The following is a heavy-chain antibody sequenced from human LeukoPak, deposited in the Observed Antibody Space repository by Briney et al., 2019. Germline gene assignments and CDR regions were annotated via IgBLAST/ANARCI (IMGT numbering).Heavy chain of an antibody. D-gene: IGHD6-13*01. J-gene: IGHJ6*02. Sequence: ASVKVSCKASGYTFTSYDINWVRQAPGQGLEWMGWISAYNGDTNYAQKLQGRVTMTTDTSTSTAYMELRSLKSDDTAVFFCARILRIAAAGSLFYYYAMDVWGQGTTVTVSS. CDR1: GYTFTSYD. CDR2: ISAYNGDT. CDR3: ARILRIAAAGSLFYYYAMDV. V-gene: IGHV1-18*01.